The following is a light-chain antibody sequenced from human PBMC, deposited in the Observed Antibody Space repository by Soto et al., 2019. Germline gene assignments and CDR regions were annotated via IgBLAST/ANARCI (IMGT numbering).Light chain of an antibody. V-gene: IGLV1-44*01. CDR3: AAWDDSLNGVV. Sequence: SALTQPPSASGTPGQRVTIACSGSSSNIGSTTVKWYQQLPGTAPKLLIYNNNQRPSGVPDRFSGSKSGTSASLAISGLQSEDEADYYCAAWDDSLNGVVFGGGTKVTVL. J-gene: IGLJ3*02. CDR2: NNN. CDR1: SSNIGSTT.